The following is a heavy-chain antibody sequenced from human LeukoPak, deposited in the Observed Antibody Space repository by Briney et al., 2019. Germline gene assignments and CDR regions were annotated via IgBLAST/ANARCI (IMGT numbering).Heavy chain of an antibody. D-gene: IGHD3-9*01. V-gene: IGHV3-9*01. CDR3: AKDTFSDYDMHYGMDV. J-gene: IGHJ6*02. Sequence: SLRLSCAASGFTFDAYATHRVRHAPGKGLEWVSGISGDSGSIAYADSVKGRFTISSDNAKNSLYLQMNRLRAEDTALVYCAKDTFSDYDMHYGMDVWGQGTTVSVSS. CDR1: GFTFDAYA. CDR2: ISGDSGSI.